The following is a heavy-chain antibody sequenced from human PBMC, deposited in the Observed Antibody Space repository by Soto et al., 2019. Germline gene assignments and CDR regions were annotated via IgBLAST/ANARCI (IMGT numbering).Heavy chain of an antibody. D-gene: IGHD3-3*01. Sequence: PSETLSLTCTVSGGSISSYYWNWIRQPPGKGLEWIGYIYYSGSTNYNPSLKSRVTISVDTSKNQFSLKLSSVTAADTAVYYRARDGGFYYGMDVWGQGTTVTVSS. CDR2: IYYSGST. V-gene: IGHV4-59*01. CDR3: ARDGGFYYGMDV. CDR1: GGSISSYY. J-gene: IGHJ6*02.